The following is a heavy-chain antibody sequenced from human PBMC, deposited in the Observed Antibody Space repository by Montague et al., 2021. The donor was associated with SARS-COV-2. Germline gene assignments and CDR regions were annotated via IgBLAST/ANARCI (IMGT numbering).Heavy chain of an antibody. V-gene: IGHV4-39*01. D-gene: IGHD3-9*01. Sequence: SETLSLTCTVSGDSISSSSYYWGWIRQPPGKGLEWIGSIYYSGSTYYNPSLKSRVTISVDTSKNQFSLKLSSVTAADTAVYYCARRSYDILADDSIPNWFDPWGQGTLVTVSS. CDR3: ARRSYDILADDSIPNWFDP. J-gene: IGHJ5*02. CDR2: IYYSGST. CDR1: GDSISSSSYY.